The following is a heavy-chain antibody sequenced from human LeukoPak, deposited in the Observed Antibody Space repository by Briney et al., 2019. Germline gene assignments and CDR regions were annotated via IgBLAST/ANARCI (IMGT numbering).Heavy chain of an antibody. J-gene: IGHJ3*02. D-gene: IGHD2-21*01. CDR1: GFNFSIYS. CDR3: ARDLVVVGREVDAFDI. V-gene: IGHV3-48*01. Sequence: GGSLRLSCAASGFNFSIYSMNWVRQAPGKGLEWVSYITRSSTTIYYADSVKGRFTISRDNAKNSLYLQMNSLRAEDTAVYYCARDLVVVGREVDAFDIWGQGTMVTVSS. CDR2: ITRSSTTI.